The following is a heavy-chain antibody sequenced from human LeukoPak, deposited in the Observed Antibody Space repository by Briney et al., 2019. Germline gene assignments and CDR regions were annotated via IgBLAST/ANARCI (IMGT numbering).Heavy chain of an antibody. CDR2: INHSGST. V-gene: IGHV4-4*02. D-gene: IGHD3-3*01. CDR1: GGSITSNW. J-gene: IGHJ3*02. Sequence: SGTLSLTCAVSGGSITSNWWSWVRQPPGKGLEWIGEINHSGSTNYNPSLKSRVTISVDTSKNQFSLKLSSVTAADTAVYYCASTYYDFWSGPPDIWGQGTMVTVSS. CDR3: ASTYYDFWSGPPDI.